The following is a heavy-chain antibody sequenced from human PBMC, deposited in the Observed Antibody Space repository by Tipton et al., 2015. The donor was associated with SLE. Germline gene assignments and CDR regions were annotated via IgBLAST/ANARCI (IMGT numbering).Heavy chain of an antibody. J-gene: IGHJ2*01. CDR2: IYHSGST. V-gene: IGHV4-59*08. CDR1: GGSINGYY. Sequence: TLSLTCTVSGGSINGYYWNWFRQPPGRELEWIGYIYHSGSTNYNPSLKSRVTISVDTSKNQFSLKLSSVTAADTAVYYCARRGSWWYFDLWGRGTLVTVSS. D-gene: IGHD1-26*01. CDR3: ARRGSWWYFDL.